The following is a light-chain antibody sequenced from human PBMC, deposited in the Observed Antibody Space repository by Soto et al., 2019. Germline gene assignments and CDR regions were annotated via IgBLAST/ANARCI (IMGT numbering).Light chain of an antibody. CDR3: QQYNNWLPWT. V-gene: IGKV3-15*01. CDR1: QSIDTN. Sequence: ETVMTQSPATLSVSPGERATLSCSASQSIDTNLAWYQHKPGQTPRLLIYSASTRATGVPSRFSGSGSGTEFTLTISSLQSEDFAVYYCQQYNNWLPWTFGQGTKVEVK. J-gene: IGKJ1*01. CDR2: SAS.